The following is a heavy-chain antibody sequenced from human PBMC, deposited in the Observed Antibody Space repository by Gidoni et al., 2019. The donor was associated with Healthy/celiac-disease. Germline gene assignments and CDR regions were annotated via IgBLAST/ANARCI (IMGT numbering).Heavy chain of an antibody. Sequence: PWLMVEWMGGISPIFGTANYAQKFQGRVTITADESTSTAYMELSSLRSEDTAVYYCARDRYCSSTSCYFPYYYYMDVWGKGTTVTVSS. CDR2: ISPIFGTA. D-gene: IGHD2-2*01. V-gene: IGHV1-69*01. J-gene: IGHJ6*03. CDR3: ARDRYCSSTSCYFPYYYYMDV.